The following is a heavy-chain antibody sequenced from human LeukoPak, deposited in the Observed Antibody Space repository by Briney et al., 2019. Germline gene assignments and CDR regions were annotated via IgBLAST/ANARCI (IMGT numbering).Heavy chain of an antibody. CDR3: AREDEGDAFDI. CDR1: GFTFSSYW. J-gene: IGHJ3*02. V-gene: IGHV3-74*01. CDR2: INSDGSST. Sequence: GGSLRLSCAASGFTFSSYWMHWVRQAPGKGLVWVSRINSDGSSTTYADSVKGRFTISRDNAKNTLYLQMNSLRAEDTAVYYCAREDEGDAFDIWGQGTMVTVSS.